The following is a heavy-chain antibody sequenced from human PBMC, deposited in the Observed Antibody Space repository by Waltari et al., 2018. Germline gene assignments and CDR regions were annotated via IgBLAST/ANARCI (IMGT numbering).Heavy chain of an antibody. V-gene: IGHV4-38-2*01. CDR2: VYHDGTT. CDR1: GYALNSGFY. Sequence: QLQESGPGLVKPSETLSLTCDVSGYALNSGFYWGRIRQPPGKGLEWVATVYHDGTTFYNPSLNSRATTSMDTSRNQFSLKLRSVTAADTAVYFCSRQVLGYCTSAACRRLESWGQGTLVTVSS. J-gene: IGHJ4*02. D-gene: IGHD2-2*03. CDR3: SRQVLGYCTSAACRRLES.